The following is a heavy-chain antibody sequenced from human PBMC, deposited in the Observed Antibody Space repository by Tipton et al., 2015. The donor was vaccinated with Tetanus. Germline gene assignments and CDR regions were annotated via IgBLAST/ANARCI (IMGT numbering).Heavy chain of an antibody. D-gene: IGHD5/OR15-5a*01. CDR3: ARLREIVSRSGWAFDY. Sequence: TLSLTCAVYGGSLSRYYWTWIRQPPGKGLEWIGEVDDSGSTNYSPSLKSRVTISLDTSKNEFSLTLSSVTAADTAVYYCARLREIVSRSGWAFDYWGQGTLVTVSS. J-gene: IGHJ4*02. V-gene: IGHV4-34*01. CDR2: VDDSGST. CDR1: GGSLSRYY.